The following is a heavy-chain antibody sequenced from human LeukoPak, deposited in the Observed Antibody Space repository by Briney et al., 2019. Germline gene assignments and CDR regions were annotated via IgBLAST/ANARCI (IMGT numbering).Heavy chain of an antibody. Sequence: PSETLSLTCAVYGGSFSGYYWSWIRQPPGKGLEWIGEINHSGSTNYNPSLKSRVTISVDTSKNQFSLKLSSVTAADTAVYYCARIAAAGIQYWFDPWGQGTLVTVSS. V-gene: IGHV4-34*01. CDR2: INHSGST. J-gene: IGHJ5*02. D-gene: IGHD6-13*01. CDR1: GGSFSGYY. CDR3: ARIAAAGIQYWFDP.